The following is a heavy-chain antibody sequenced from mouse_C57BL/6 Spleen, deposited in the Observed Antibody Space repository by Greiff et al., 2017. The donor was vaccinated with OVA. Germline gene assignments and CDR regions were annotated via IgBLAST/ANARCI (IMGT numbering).Heavy chain of an antibody. J-gene: IGHJ4*01. V-gene: IGHV1-82*01. Sequence: LVESGPELVKPGASVKISCKASGYAFSSSWMNWVKQRPGKGLEWIGRIYPGDGDTNYNGKFKGKATLTADKSSSTAYMQLSSLTSEDSAVYFCAREVTTVVARAMDYWGQGTSVTVSS. CDR1: GYAFSSSW. CDR3: AREVTTVVARAMDY. CDR2: IYPGDGDT. D-gene: IGHD1-1*01.